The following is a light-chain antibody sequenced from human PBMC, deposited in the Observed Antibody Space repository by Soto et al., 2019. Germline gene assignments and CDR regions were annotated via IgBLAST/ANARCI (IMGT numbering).Light chain of an antibody. J-gene: IGKJ4*01. CDR2: GAS. Sequence: DIQMTQSPSAMSASVGDRVTITCRASRGISHYLAWFQQRPGKVPKRLIYGASTLESGVPSRFSGSGSGTEFTLTISSLQPGDFATYYCLQHNTYPLSFGGGTKVAMK. CDR1: RGISHY. V-gene: IGKV1-17*03. CDR3: LQHNTYPLS.